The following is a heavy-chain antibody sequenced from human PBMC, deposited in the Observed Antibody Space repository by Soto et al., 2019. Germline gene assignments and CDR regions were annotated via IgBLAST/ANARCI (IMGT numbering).Heavy chain of an antibody. J-gene: IGHJ5*02. CDR3: ARGYSSSPNCFDP. D-gene: IGHD6-6*01. CDR1: GFTISSYW. V-gene: IGHV3-7*03. CDR2: IKHDGSAK. Sequence: EVQLVESGGGLVQPGGSLRLSCAVSGFTISSYWMSWVRQAPGKGLEWVAIIKHDGSAKYYVDSVKGRFAISKDNAKNSLYLQMNSVRAEDTAVYYCARGYSSSPNCFDPWGQGTLVTVSS.